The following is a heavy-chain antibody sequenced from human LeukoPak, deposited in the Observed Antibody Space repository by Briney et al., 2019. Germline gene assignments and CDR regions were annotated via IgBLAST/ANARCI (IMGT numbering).Heavy chain of an antibody. Sequence: ASETLSLTCTVSGGSISSYYWSWIRQPPGKGLEWIGYIYYSGSTNYNPSLKSRVTISVDTSKNQFSLKLSSVTAADTAVYYCARQVPAATLLNRFDPWGQGTLVTVSS. V-gene: IGHV4-59*08. CDR3: ARQVPAATLLNRFDP. D-gene: IGHD2-2*01. CDR1: GGSISSYY. J-gene: IGHJ5*02. CDR2: IYYSGST.